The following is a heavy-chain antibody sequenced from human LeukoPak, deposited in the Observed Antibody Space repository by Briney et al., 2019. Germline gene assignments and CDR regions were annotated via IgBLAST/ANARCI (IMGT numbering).Heavy chain of an antibody. CDR2: FSGSGGST. V-gene: IGHV3-23*01. J-gene: IGHJ4*02. D-gene: IGHD2-15*01. Sequence: PGGSLRLSCAASGFTFSSFAMSWVRQAPGKGLEWVSTFSGSGGSTYCADSVKGRFSISRDNSKNTLYLQMNSLRAEDTAAYYCARSGLNRFDYWGQGTLVTVSS. CDR3: ARSGLNRFDY. CDR1: GFTFSSFA.